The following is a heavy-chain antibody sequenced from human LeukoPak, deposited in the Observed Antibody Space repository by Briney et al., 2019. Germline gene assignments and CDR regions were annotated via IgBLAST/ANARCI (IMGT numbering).Heavy chain of an antibody. CDR3: TRVPHILQNDY. Sequence: KSGGSLRLSCTASGFTFGDYAMSWFRQAPGKGLEWVGFIRSKAYGGTTEYAASVKGRFTISRDDSKSIAYLQMNSLKTEDTAVYYCTRVPHILQNDYWGQGTLVTVSS. D-gene: IGHD2-21*01. CDR2: IRSKAYGGTT. V-gene: IGHV3-49*05. CDR1: GFTFGDYA. J-gene: IGHJ4*02.